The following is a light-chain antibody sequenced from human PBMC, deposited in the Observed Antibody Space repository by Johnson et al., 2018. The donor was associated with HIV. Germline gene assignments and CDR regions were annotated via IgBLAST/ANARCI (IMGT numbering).Light chain of an antibody. J-gene: IGLJ1*01. CDR2: DND. V-gene: IGLV1-51*01. CDR1: TSNIGNNY. CDR3: GTWDSSLSAFV. Sequence: QSVLTQPPSVSAAPGQKVTISCSGSTSNIGNNYISWYQHLPGTAPKRLIYDNDKRPSGIPDRFSGAKSGTSATLGITGLRAGDEADYYCGTWDSSLSAFVFGTGTEVTVL.